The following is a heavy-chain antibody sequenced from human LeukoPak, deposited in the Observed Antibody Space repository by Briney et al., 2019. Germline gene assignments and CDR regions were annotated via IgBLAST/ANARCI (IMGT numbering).Heavy chain of an antibody. CDR1: GFTFSSYG. Sequence: GGSLRLSCAASGFTFSSYGMSWVGQAPGKGLEWVSGISGSGVSTFYANPVKGRFTISRDNSKNTLYLQMNTLRAEDTAVYYCATSEDNWGQGTLVTVSP. V-gene: IGHV3-23*01. CDR2: ISGSGVST. J-gene: IGHJ4*02. CDR3: ATSEDN.